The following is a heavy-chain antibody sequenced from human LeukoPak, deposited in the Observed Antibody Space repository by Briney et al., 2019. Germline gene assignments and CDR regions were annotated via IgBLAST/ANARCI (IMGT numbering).Heavy chain of an antibody. V-gene: IGHV1-24*01. J-gene: IGHJ4*02. CDR1: GYTRTELS. CDR3: ATDLGTLYGDNFRYFDY. CDR2: LDPEDGET. D-gene: IGHD4-17*01. Sequence: ASVKVSCKVSGYTRTELSMHWVRQAPGKGLEWMGGLDPEDGETINAQKFQGRVTMTEDTSTDTAYMELSSLRSEDTAVYYCATDLGTLYGDNFRYFDYWGQGTLVTVSS.